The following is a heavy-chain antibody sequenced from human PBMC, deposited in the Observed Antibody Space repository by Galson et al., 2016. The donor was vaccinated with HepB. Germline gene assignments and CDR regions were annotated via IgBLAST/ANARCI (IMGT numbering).Heavy chain of an antibody. V-gene: IGHV6-1*01. CDR2: TYYRSKWYN. D-gene: IGHD4-17*01. J-gene: IGHJ4*02. CDR1: GDSVSSNSAA. CDR3: ARQYGTYFAY. Sequence: CAISGDSVSSNSAAWHWIRQSPSRGLEWLGRTYYRSKWYNDYTVSVKGRLTINPDTSKNRFSLQLNSVTPADTAVYYCARQYGTYFAYWGRGTLVTVSS.